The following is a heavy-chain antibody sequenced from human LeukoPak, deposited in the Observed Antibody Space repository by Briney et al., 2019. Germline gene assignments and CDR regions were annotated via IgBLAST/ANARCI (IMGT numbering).Heavy chain of an antibody. D-gene: IGHD3-10*01. CDR2: IYHSGST. J-gene: IGHJ4*02. CDR1: GGSISSGGYY. Sequence: SQTLSLTCTVSGGSISSGGYYWSWIRQPPGKGLEWIGYIYHSGSTYYNPSLKSRVTISVDTSKNQFSLKLSSVTAADTALYYCARLWDYYGSGSVDYWGQGTLVTVSS. V-gene: IGHV4-30-2*01. CDR3: ARLWDYYGSGSVDY.